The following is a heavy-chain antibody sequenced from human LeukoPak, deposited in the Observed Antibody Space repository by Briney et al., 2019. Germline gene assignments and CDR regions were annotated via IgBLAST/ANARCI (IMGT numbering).Heavy chain of an antibody. Sequence: GGSLRLSCAASGFTFSSYSMNWVRQAPGKGLEWVSYISSSSSTIYYADSVKGRFTISRDNAKNSLYLQMSSLRAEDTAVYYCATDRGWRTSGYYLYYFEYWGQGTLVTFSS. CDR2: ISSSSSTI. CDR1: GFTFSSYS. V-gene: IGHV3-48*01. J-gene: IGHJ4*02. D-gene: IGHD3-3*01. CDR3: ATDRGWRTSGYYLYYFEY.